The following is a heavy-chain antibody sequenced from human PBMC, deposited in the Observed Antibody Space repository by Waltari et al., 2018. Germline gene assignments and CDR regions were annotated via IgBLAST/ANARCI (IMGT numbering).Heavy chain of an antibody. CDR3: ARCPGWTIAARPSDY. J-gene: IGHJ4*01. D-gene: IGHD2-15*01. CDR1: GGSISSGSYY. CDR2: IYHSGTT. V-gene: IGHV4-61*09. Sequence: QVQLQESGPGLVKPSQTLSLTCTVSGGSISSGSYYWSWIRQPAGKGLEWIGEIYHSGTTNYNPSLKSRVTISVDKSKNQFSLNLNSVTAADTAVYYCARCPGWTIAARPSDYWGQGTLVTVSS.